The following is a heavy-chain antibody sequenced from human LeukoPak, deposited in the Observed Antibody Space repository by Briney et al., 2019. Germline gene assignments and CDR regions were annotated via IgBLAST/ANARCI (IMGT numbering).Heavy chain of an antibody. CDR1: GGTFSSYA. V-gene: IGHV1-18*01. CDR2: ISAYNGNT. CDR3: ASFRWTYGAFDI. D-gene: IGHD1-7*01. J-gene: IGHJ3*02. Sequence: ASVKVSCKASGGTFSSYAISWVRQAPGQGLEWMGWISAYNGNTNYAQKLQGRVTMTTDTSTSTAYMELRSLRSDDTAVYYCASFRWTYGAFDIWGQGTMVTVSS.